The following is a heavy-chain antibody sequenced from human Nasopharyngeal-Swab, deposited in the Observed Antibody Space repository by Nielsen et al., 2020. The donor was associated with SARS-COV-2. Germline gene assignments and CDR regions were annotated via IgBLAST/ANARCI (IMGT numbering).Heavy chain of an antibody. CDR2: IYYSGST. V-gene: IGHV4-39*07. CDR1: GGSISSSSYY. D-gene: IGHD3-22*01. Sequence: SETLSLTCTVSGGSISSSSYYWGWIRQPPGKGLEWIGSIYYSGSTYYNPSLKSRVTISADTSKNQFSLKLSSVTAADTAVYYCASAYYYDRYFDYWGQGTLVTVSS. J-gene: IGHJ4*02. CDR3: ASAYYYDRYFDY.